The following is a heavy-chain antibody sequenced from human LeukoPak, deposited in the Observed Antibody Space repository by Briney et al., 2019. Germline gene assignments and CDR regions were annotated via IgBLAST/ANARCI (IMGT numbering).Heavy chain of an antibody. V-gene: IGHV4-34*01. CDR1: GGSFSGYY. CDR3: ARSAAHRAEYFQH. J-gene: IGHJ1*01. CDR2: INHSGST. Sequence: SETLSLTCAVYGGSFSGYYRSWIRQPPGKGLEWIGEINHSGSTNYNPSLKSRVTISVDTSKNQFSLKLSSVTAADTAVYYCARSAAHRAEYFQHWGQGTLVTVSS. D-gene: IGHD2-2*01.